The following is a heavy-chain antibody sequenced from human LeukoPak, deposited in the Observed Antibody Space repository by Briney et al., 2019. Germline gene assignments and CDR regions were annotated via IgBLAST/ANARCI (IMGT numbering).Heavy chain of an antibody. J-gene: IGHJ4*02. V-gene: IGHV4-34*01. D-gene: IGHD4-23*01. CDR2: INHGGGT. Sequence: SETLSLTCAVYGGSFSDYFWNWIRQPPGKGLEWIGEINHGGGTRYNPSLKSRATISVDTSKKQFSLNLSSVTAADTAVYYCASGYDYGGNWRKSPPLYWGQGALVTVSS. CDR1: GGSFSDYF. CDR3: ASGYDYGGNWRKSPPLY.